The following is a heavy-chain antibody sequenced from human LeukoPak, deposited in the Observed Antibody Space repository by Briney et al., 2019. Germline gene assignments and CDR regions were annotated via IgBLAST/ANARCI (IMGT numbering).Heavy chain of an antibody. J-gene: IGHJ4*02. CDR2: INHSGST. Sequence: SETLSLTCAVYGGSFSGYYWSWVRQPPGKGLEWIGEINHSGSTNYNPSLKSRVTISVDTSNNQFSLKLSSVTAADTAVYYCARVEVVVVAANYYFDYWGQGTLVTVSS. CDR3: ARVEVVVVAANYYFDY. D-gene: IGHD2-15*01. CDR1: GGSFSGYY. V-gene: IGHV4-34*01.